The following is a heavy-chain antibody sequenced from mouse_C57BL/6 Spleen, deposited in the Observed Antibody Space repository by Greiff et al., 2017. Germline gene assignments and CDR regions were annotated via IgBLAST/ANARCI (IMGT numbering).Heavy chain of an antibody. J-gene: IGHJ4*01. D-gene: IGHD2-4*01. V-gene: IGHV1-74*01. CDR2: IHPSDSDT. CDR3: AIRYDYHYAMDY. Sequence: QVHVKQPGAELVKPGASVKVSCKASGYTFTSYWMHWVKQRPGQGLEWIGRIHPSDSDTKYNQKFKGKATLTVDKSSSTAYMQLSSLTSEDSAVYYYAIRYDYHYAMDYWGQGTSVTVSS. CDR1: GYTFTSYW.